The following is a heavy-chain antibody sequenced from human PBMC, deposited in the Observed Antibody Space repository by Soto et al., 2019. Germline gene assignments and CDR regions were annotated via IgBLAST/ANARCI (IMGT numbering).Heavy chain of an antibody. Sequence: ASVKVSCKASGYTFTSYGISWVRQAPGQGLEWMGWISAYNGNTNYAQKLQGRVTMTTDTSTSTAYMELRSLRSDDTAVYYCARVWVASSGYYYVDDYWGQGTLVTVSS. CDR2: ISAYNGNT. CDR3: ARVWVASSGYYYVDDY. V-gene: IGHV1-18*01. CDR1: GYTFTSYG. J-gene: IGHJ4*02. D-gene: IGHD3-22*01.